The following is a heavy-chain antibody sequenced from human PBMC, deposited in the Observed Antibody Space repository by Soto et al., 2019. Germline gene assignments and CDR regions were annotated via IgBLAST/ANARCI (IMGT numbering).Heavy chain of an antibody. Sequence: PSETLSLTCTVSGGSVSSGSYYWSWIRQPPGKGLEWIGEINHSGSTNYNPSLKSRVTISVDTSKNQFSLKLSSVTAADTAVYYCARGGYSYGWLDYWGQGTLVTVSS. V-gene: IGHV4-61*01. CDR3: ARGGYSYGWLDY. CDR2: INHSGST. J-gene: IGHJ4*02. D-gene: IGHD5-18*01. CDR1: GGSVSSGSYY.